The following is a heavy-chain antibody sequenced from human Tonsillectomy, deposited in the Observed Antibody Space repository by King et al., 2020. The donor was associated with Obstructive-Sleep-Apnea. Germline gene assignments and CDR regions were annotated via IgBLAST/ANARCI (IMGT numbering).Heavy chain of an antibody. V-gene: IGHV3-64D*06. CDR1: GFTFNNFA. CDR2: ISSNGGST. CDR3: VKDMSCSSISCYARGRFDY. Sequence: MQLVQSGGGLVQPGGSLRLSCSASGFTFNNFAMHWVRQAPGKGLEYISAISSNGGSTYYADSVKGRFTISRDNSKSTVSLQMSSLRAEDTAVYYCVKDMSCSSISCYARGRFDYWGQGTLVTVSS. J-gene: IGHJ4*02. D-gene: IGHD2-2*01.